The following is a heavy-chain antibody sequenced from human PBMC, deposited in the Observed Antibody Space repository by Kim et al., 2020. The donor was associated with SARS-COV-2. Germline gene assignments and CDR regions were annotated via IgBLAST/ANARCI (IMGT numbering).Heavy chain of an antibody. V-gene: IGHV4-39*07. D-gene: IGHD1-26*01. J-gene: IGHJ4*02. CDR3: AGVNSGSYYVDY. Sequence: YTPTLESRVTISVDTSKNQFSLKRSYVAAADTAVYYCAGVNSGSYYVDYWGQGTLVTVSS.